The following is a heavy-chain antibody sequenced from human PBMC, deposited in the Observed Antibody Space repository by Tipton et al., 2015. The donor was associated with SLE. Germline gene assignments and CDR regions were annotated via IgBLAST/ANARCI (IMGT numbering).Heavy chain of an antibody. V-gene: IGHV4-59*01. D-gene: IGHD6-19*01. Sequence: TLSLTCAVYGGSFSGYYWSWIRQPPGKGLEWIGYIYYSGSTNYNPSLKSRVTISVDTSKNQFSLKLSSVTAADTAVYYCARAYSSGWHRYYYYYMDVWGKGTTVTVSS. CDR2: IYYSGST. CDR1: GGSFSGYY. J-gene: IGHJ6*03. CDR3: ARAYSSGWHRYYYYYMDV.